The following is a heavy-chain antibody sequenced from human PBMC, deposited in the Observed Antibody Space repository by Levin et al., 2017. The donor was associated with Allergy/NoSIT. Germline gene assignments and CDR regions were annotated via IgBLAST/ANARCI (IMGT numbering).Heavy chain of an antibody. CDR1: GYNFTNYG. CDR2: ISAYNGNT. D-gene: IGHD3-3*01. J-gene: IGHJ6*03. V-gene: IGHV1-18*01. Sequence: ASVKVSCKASGYNFTNYGISWVRQAPGQGLEWMGWISAYNGNTNYAQKFQGRVTMTIQTSTNTAYMELRSLRSDDTAVYYCARVGIDFWGVYQKPWGYMDVWGQGTTVTVSS. CDR3: ARVGIDFWGVYQKPWGYMDV.